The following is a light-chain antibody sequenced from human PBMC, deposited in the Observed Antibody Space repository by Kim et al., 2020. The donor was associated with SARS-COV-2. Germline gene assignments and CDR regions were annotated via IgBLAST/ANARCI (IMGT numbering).Light chain of an antibody. J-gene: IGKJ4*01. CDR3: QQDDNLTPPLT. Sequence: VGDRDTVTCQASQDISNYVNWYPQKQGKDAKPLIYDATKLETCVASRFSGSGAGTDFNFSITRLQPENIATYYCQQDDNLTPPLTFGGGTKVDIK. CDR1: QDISNY. CDR2: DAT. V-gene: IGKV1-33*01.